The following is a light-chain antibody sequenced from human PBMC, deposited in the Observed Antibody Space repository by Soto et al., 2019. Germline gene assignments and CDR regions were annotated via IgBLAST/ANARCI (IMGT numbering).Light chain of an antibody. CDR2: DEY. V-gene: IGKV3-11*01. Sequence: EIVLTQSPPTLSFSPGERATPPSMSSQSVSSYLAWYQQKPGQDTRIIIYDEYNRATGVQDRFSGSGSGTDFTLTIRSIEPEDFAVYYCKPRSNWQWTLGNGPKVDLK. CDR3: KPRSNWQWT. CDR1: QSVSSY. J-gene: IGKJ1*01.